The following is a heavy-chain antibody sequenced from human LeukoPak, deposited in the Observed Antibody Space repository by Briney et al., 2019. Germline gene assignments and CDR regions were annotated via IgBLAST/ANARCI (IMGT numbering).Heavy chain of an antibody. CDR2: IYHSGNT. Sequence: SETLSLTCPVSGGSLSRGGYYWSWIRQPPGKGLEWFGYIYHSGNTYYNPSLKSRVTITVDRSKNQFSLKLSSVTAADTAVYYCARQLQPQTGRPSGDYWGQGTLVTVSS. D-gene: IGHD4-11*01. J-gene: IGHJ4*02. CDR1: GGSLSRGGYY. V-gene: IGHV4-30-2*01. CDR3: ARQLQPQTGRPSGDY.